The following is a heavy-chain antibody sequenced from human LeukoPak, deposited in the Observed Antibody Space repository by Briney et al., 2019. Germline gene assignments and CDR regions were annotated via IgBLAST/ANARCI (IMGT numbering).Heavy chain of an antibody. CDR1: GYTFTSYD. CDR2: MNPNSGNT. J-gene: IGHJ4*02. CDR3: ARDIALFSGSYSENFDY. Sequence: ASVKVSCKASGYTFTSYDINWVRQATGQGLEWMGWMNPNSGNTGYAQKFQGRVTMTRNTSISTVYMELSSLRSEDTAVYYCARDIALFSGSYSENFDYWGQGTLVTVSS. V-gene: IGHV1-8*01. D-gene: IGHD1-26*01.